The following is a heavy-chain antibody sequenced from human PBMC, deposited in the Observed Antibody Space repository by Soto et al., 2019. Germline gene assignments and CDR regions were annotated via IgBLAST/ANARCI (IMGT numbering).Heavy chain of an antibody. CDR2: IYYSGST. Sequence: QVQLQESGPGLVKPSQTLSLTCTVSGGSISSGGYYWSWIRQHPGKGLEWIGYIYYSGSTYYNPSLKSRVTITVDTSKNQSSLKLSSVTAADTAVYYWARGGAGVATIFTPLPAFDIWGQGTMVTVSS. J-gene: IGHJ3*02. CDR3: ARGGAGVATIFTPLPAFDI. CDR1: GGSISSGGYY. D-gene: IGHD5-12*01. V-gene: IGHV4-31*03.